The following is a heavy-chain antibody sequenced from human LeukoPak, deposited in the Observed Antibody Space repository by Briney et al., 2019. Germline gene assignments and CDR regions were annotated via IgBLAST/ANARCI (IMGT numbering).Heavy chain of an antibody. V-gene: IGHV3-11*06. CDR1: GFTFSDYY. Sequence: GGSLRLSCAASGFTFSDYYMSWIRQAPGKGLEWVSYISSSSSYTNYADSVKGRFTISRDNAKNSLYLQMNSLRDEDTAMYYCARDTRGSARPDAFDIWGQGTMVTLSS. CDR2: ISSSSSYT. J-gene: IGHJ3*02. CDR3: ARDTRGSARPDAFDI. D-gene: IGHD6-6*01.